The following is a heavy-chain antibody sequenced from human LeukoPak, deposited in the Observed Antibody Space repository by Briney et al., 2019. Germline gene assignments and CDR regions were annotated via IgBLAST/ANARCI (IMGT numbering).Heavy chain of an antibody. V-gene: IGHV4-39*02. CDR1: GVSISSSNSY. J-gene: IGHJ4*02. Sequence: PSETLSLTCTVSGVSISSSNSYWGWIRQPPGKGLEWIGSIYYSGNTYYNASLKSQVPISIDTSKNQFSLRLTSVTAADTAAYYCARDISTGWSIKYFFDYWGQGSLVTVSS. D-gene: IGHD6-19*01. CDR2: IYYSGNT. CDR3: ARDISTGWSIKYFFDY.